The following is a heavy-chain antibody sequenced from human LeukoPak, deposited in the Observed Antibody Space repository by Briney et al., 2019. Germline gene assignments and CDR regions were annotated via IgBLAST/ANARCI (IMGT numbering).Heavy chain of an antibody. Sequence: GGSLRLSCAASGFTLSSYAMHWVRQAPGKGLEYVSGIRSNGGSTYYANSVRDRFTISRDNFKDTLYLQMGSLRTEDMAVYYCVRATRTYAGDYYGMDVWGQGTTATVSS. CDR1: GFTLSSYA. CDR3: VRATRTYAGDYYGMDV. J-gene: IGHJ6*02. D-gene: IGHD2-15*01. V-gene: IGHV3-64*01. CDR2: IRSNGGST.